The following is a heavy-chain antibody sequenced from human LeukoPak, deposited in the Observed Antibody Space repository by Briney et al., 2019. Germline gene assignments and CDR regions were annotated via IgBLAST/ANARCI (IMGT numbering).Heavy chain of an antibody. V-gene: IGHV6-1*01. D-gene: IGHD3-9*01. CDR3: AREERLRYFDWLLSKFDP. Sequence: SQTLTLTCAISGASVSSNSAAWNWIRQSPSRGLEWLGRTYYRSKWYNDYAVSVKSRITINPDTSKNQFSLQLNSVTPEDTAVYYCAREERLRYFDWLLSKFDPWGQGTLVTVSS. J-gene: IGHJ5*02. CDR2: TYYRSKWYN. CDR1: GASVSSNSAA.